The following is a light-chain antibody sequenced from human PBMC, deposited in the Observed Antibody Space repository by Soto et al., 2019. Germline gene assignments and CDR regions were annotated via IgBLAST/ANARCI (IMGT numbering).Light chain of an antibody. CDR1: QSISTW. Sequence: IQMTQSPSTLSASIGYRFTITCRASQSISTWSAWYQQTPGKAPKLLIYDASSLESGVPSRFSGSGSGKEFTLTISSLQPDDFATYYCQHFNSYPWTFGQGTKVDI. V-gene: IGKV1-5*01. CDR3: QHFNSYPWT. J-gene: IGKJ1*01. CDR2: DAS.